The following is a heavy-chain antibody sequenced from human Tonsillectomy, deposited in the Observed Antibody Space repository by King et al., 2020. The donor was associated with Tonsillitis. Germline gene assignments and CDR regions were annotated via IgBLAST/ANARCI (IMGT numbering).Heavy chain of an antibody. D-gene: IGHD1-26*01. CDR1: GFTFSSYA. CDR2: ISGGGSST. V-gene: IGHV3-23*04. Sequence: VQLVESGGGLVQPGGSLRLSCAASGFTFSSYAMNWVRQAPGKGLEWVSAISGGGSSTNYAGSVKGRFTISRDNSKKTLSLQMNSLRAEDTALYYCAKGGVVGAATHYWGQGTLVTVSS. J-gene: IGHJ4*02. CDR3: AKGGVVGAATHY.